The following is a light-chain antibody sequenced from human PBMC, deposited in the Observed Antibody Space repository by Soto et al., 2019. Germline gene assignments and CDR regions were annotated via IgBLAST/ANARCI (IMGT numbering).Light chain of an antibody. CDR2: EVS. V-gene: IGLV2-14*01. CDR3: SAYTSSSTLVV. J-gene: IGLJ2*01. CDR1: SSDVGGYNY. Sequence: QSVLTQPASVSGSPGQSITISCTGTSSDVGGYNYVSWYQQYPDKAPKLMIYEVSNRPSGVSNRFSGSKSGNPASLTISGLQAEDEDDYYCSAYTSSSTLVVFGGGTKLTVL.